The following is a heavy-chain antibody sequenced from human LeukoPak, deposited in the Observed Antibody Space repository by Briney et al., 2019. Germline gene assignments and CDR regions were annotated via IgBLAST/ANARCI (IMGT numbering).Heavy chain of an antibody. CDR3: AREGAAGNVDY. V-gene: IGHV3-7*01. J-gene: IGHJ4*02. Sequence: PGGSLRLSCAASGFTFSSYWMSWVRQAPGKGLEWVANIKQDGSEKYYVDSVKGRFTISRDNARNSLYLQMNSLRAEDTAVYYYAREGAAGNVDYWGQGTLVTVSS. CDR2: IKQDGSEK. CDR1: GFTFSSYW. D-gene: IGHD6-13*01.